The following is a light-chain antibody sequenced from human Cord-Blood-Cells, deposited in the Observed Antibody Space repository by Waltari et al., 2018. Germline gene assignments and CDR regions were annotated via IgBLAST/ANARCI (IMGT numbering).Light chain of an antibody. CDR2: EGS. Sequence: QSALTQPASVSGSPGQSITISCTGTSSDVGSYNLVSWYQQHPGKAPKLMIYEGSKRPSGVSNLFSGSKSGNAASLRISGLQAEDEADYYCCSYAGSSTGVFGGGTNLTVL. CDR3: CSYAGSSTGV. CDR1: SSDVGSYNL. V-gene: IGLV2-23*01. J-gene: IGLJ3*02.